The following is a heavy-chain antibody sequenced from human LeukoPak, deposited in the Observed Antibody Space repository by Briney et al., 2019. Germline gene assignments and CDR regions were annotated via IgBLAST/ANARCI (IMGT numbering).Heavy chain of an antibody. CDR1: GGSISSYY. V-gene: IGHV4-59*01. Sequence: SETLSLTCTVSGGSISSYYWSWIRQPPGKGLEWIGYIYYSGSTNYNPSLKSRVTISVDTSKNQFSLKLSSVTAADTAVYYCARGQADCSSTSRFWNLNWYFDLWGRGTLVTVSS. J-gene: IGHJ2*01. CDR2: IYYSGST. D-gene: IGHD2-2*01. CDR3: ARGQADCSSTSRFWNLNWYFDL.